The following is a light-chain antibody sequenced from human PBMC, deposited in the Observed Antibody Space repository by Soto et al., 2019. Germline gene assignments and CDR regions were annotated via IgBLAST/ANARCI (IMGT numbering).Light chain of an antibody. J-gene: IGKJ3*01. Sequence: EIVLTQSPGTLSLSPGERATLSCRASQSVSSSYLAWYQQKPGQAPRLLIYGASSRATGIPDRFSGSGSGTDFTLTISRLGPEDVAVYYCQQYGSSPGFTFGPGTKVDIK. CDR3: QQYGSSPGFT. CDR1: QSVSSSY. V-gene: IGKV3-20*01. CDR2: GAS.